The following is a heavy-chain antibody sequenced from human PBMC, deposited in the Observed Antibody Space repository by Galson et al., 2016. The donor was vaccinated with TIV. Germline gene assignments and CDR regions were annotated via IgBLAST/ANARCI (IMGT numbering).Heavy chain of an antibody. Sequence: SLRLSCAASGFTFSSYGMHWVRQAPGKGLEWVAVIWYDGSNKYYADSMKGRFTIARDNSKNTLDLQMNTLSAEDTAVYYCARSPSRGYYWSIDYWGQGTLVTVSS. J-gene: IGHJ4*02. V-gene: IGHV3-33*01. CDR3: ARSPSRGYYWSIDY. CDR1: GFTFSSYG. D-gene: IGHD3-22*01. CDR2: IWYDGSNK.